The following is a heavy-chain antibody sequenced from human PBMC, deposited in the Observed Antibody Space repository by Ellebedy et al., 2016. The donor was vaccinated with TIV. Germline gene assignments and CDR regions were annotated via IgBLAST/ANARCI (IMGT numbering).Heavy chain of an antibody. J-gene: IGHJ3*02. CDR1: GFIFSSFA. Sequence: PGGSLRLSCDASGFIFSSFAMSWVRQAPGKGLEWVSAIGGSGSRAYYADFVNGRFTISRDNPRSMMYLQMNSLRTEDTAVYYCVKALSWIQPDLGAYEIWGQGTMVTVSS. V-gene: IGHV3-23*01. CDR2: IGGSGSRA. D-gene: IGHD5-18*01. CDR3: VKALSWIQPDLGAYEI.